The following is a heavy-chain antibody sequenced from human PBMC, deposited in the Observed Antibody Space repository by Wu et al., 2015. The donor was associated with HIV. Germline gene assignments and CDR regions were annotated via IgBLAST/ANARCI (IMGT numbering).Heavy chain of an antibody. D-gene: IGHD3-9*01. CDR1: GDTFNNYA. CDR2: IIPIFGTA. Sequence: QGQLVQSGAEVKKPGSSVKVSCKASGDTFNNYAFTWVRQAPGQGLEWMGRIIPIFGTANYAQKFQGRVTITADKSTSTAYMELNSLRSEDTATYYCARRLVLAGSASDLWGQGTMVTVSS. CDR3: ARRLVLAGSASDL. J-gene: IGHJ3*01. V-gene: IGHV1-69*13.